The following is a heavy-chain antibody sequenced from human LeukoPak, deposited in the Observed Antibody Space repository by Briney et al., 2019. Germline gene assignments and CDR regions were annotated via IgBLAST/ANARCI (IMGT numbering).Heavy chain of an antibody. CDR2: INSDGSST. D-gene: IGHD3-10*01. CDR1: GFTFSSYW. V-gene: IGHV3-74*01. CDR3: ARDNYYGSGSYEPDY. J-gene: IGHJ4*02. Sequence: GGSLRLSGAASGFTFSSYWMHWVRQAPGKGLVWVSRINSDGSSTSYADSVKGRFTISRDNAKNTLYLQMNSLRAEDTAVYYCARDNYYGSGSYEPDYWGQGTLVTVSS.